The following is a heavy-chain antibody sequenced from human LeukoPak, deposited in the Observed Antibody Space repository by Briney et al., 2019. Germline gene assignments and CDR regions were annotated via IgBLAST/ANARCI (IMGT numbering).Heavy chain of an antibody. V-gene: IGHV1-2*06. CDR1: GYTFTGYY. CDR2: INPNSGGT. J-gene: IGHJ5*02. Sequence: RASVKVSCKASGYTFTGYYMHWVRQAPGQGLEWMGRINPNSGGTNYAQKFQGRVTMTRATSISTTYMELSRLRSDDTAVYYCARAYCSSTSCSPRGWFDPWGQGTLVTVSS. CDR3: ARAYCSSTSCSPRGWFDP. D-gene: IGHD2-2*01.